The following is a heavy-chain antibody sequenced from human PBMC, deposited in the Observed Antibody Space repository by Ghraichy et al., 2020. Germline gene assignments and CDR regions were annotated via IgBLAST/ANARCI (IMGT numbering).Heavy chain of an antibody. Sequence: ASVKVSCKASGYTFTSYDINWVRQATGQGLEWMGWMNPNSGNTGYAQKFQGRVTMTRNTSISTAYMELSSLRSEDTAVYYCATTVVTRNWFDPWGQGTLVTVSS. CDR1: GYTFTSYD. CDR3: ATTVVTRNWFDP. J-gene: IGHJ5*02. V-gene: IGHV1-8*01. D-gene: IGHD4-23*01. CDR2: MNPNSGNT.